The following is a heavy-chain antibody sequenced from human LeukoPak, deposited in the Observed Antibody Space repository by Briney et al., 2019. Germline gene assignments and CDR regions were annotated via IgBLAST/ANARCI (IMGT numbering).Heavy chain of an antibody. CDR1: GFTFSSYS. V-gene: IGHV3-21*01. CDR2: ISSSSSYI. Sequence: GGSLRLSCAASGFTFSSYSMNWVRQAPGKGLEWVSSISSSSSYIYYADSVKGRFTISRDNAKNSLYLQMNSLRAEDTAVYYCARTGLLWFGELMDYWGQGTLVTVSS. J-gene: IGHJ4*02. CDR3: ARTGLLWFGELMDY. D-gene: IGHD3-10*01.